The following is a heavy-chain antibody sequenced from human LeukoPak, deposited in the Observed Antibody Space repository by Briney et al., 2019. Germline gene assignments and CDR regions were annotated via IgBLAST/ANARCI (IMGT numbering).Heavy chain of an antibody. CDR1: GFTFSSYW. V-gene: IGHV3-7*03. J-gene: IGHJ6*02. CDR2: INHNGNVN. CDR3: ARGGGLDV. D-gene: IGHD3-16*01. Sequence: GGSLRLSCAASGFTFSSYWMNWARQAPGKGLEWMASINHNGNVNYYVDSVKGRFTISRDNAKNSLYLQMSNLRAEDTAVYFCARGGGLDVWGQGATVTVSS.